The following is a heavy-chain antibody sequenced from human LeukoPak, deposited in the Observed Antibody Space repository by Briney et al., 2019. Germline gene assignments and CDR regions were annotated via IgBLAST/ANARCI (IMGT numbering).Heavy chain of an antibody. D-gene: IGHD3-22*01. V-gene: IGHV1-69*05. J-gene: IGHJ4*02. CDR2: IIPIFGTA. CDR1: GGTFSSYT. CDR3: ARGGYYDSSGNFDY. Sequence: GASVKVSCKASGGTFSSYTIAWVRQAPGQGLEWMGGIIPIFGTANYAQKFQGRVTITTDESTSTAHMELSSLRSEDTAVYYCARGGYYDSSGNFDYWGQGTLVTVSS.